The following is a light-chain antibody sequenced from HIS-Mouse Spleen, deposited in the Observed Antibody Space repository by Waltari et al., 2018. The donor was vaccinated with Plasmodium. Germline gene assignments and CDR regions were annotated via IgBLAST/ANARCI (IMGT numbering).Light chain of an antibody. CDR2: TAS. Sequence: DIQMTQSPSTLSASVGDRVTITCRASQSISSWFAWYQQKPGKAPTLLIYTASSLESGVPSRFSGSGSGTEFTLTISSLQPDDFATYYCQQYNSYSYTFGQGTKLEIK. CDR1: QSISSW. V-gene: IGKV1-5*03. J-gene: IGKJ2*01. CDR3: QQYNSYSYT.